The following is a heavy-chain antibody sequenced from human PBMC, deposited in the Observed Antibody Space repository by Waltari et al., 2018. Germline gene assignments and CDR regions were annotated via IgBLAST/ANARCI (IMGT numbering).Heavy chain of an antibody. J-gene: IGHJ4*02. V-gene: IGHV3-43*01. Sequence: EVQLVESGGVVVQPGGSLRLSCAASGFTFDDYTMHWVRQAPGKGLELVSLISWDGGSTYYADSVKGRFTISRDNSKNSLYLQMNSLRTEDTALYYCAKDMGPSRYDSSGYFDYWGQGTLVTVSS. D-gene: IGHD3-22*01. CDR3: AKDMGPSRYDSSGYFDY. CDR2: ISWDGGST. CDR1: GFTFDDYT.